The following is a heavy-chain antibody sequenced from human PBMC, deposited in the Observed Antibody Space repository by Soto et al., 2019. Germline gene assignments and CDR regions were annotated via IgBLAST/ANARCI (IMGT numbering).Heavy chain of an antibody. CDR1: VYSFTSYW. CDR2: IDPSDSYT. CDR3: ARLEYQLLYAWFDP. J-gene: IGHJ5*02. Sequence: PGESLKISCKGSVYSFTSYWINWVRQMPGKDLEWMGRIDPSDSYTNYSPSFQGHVTISADKSISTAYLQWSSLKASDTAMYYCARLEYQLLYAWFDPWGLGTLVTVSS. V-gene: IGHV5-10-1*01. D-gene: IGHD2-2*02.